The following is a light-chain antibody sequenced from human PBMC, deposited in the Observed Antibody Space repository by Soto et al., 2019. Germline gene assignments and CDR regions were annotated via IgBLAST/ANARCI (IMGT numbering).Light chain of an antibody. V-gene: IGKV1-39*01. CDR3: KQSYSTPFT. CDR1: QSISSY. J-gene: IGKJ1*01. CDR2: AAS. Sequence: DTQMTQSPSSLSASVGDRVTITCRASQSISSYLNWYQQKPGKAPQLLIYAASSLQSGVPSRFSGSGSGTDFTLTIRSLQPEDFATYYCKQSYSTPFTFGQGNKVEIK.